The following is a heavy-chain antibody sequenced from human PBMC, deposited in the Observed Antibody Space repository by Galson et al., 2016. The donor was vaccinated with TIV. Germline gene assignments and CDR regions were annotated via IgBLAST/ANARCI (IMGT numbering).Heavy chain of an antibody. CDR3: ARQGSCDFWRGHNNYYYYAMDV. D-gene: IGHD3-3*01. J-gene: IGHJ6*02. CDR2: IYPGDSDT. V-gene: IGHV5-51*01. CDR1: GYSFTTFW. Sequence: QSGAEVKKPGESLKISCQGSGYSFTTFWVGWVRQMPGKGLEWMGVIYPGDSDTKYSPSFQGQVTISVDRSISTAYLQWKSLKASDTAIYYCARQGSCDFWRGHNNYYYYAMDVWGQGTAVVVSS.